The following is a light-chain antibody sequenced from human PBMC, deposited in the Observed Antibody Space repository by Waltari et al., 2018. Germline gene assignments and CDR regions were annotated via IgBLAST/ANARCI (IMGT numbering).Light chain of an antibody. CDR2: AAS. CDR3: QQSYTTPYT. J-gene: IGKJ2*01. V-gene: IGKV1-39*01. CDR1: QLVDNF. Sequence: DIQMTQSPSSLSVSVGDRVTITCRASQLVDNFLNWYQQKPGQAPSLLIYAASSLQRGVPSRFSGRGSGTDFTLTISSLQPEDFATYYWQQSYTTPYTFGQGTRLDIK.